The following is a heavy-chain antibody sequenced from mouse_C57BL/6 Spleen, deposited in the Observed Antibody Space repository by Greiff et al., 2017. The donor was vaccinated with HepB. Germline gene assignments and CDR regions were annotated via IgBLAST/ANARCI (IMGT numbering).Heavy chain of an antibody. Sequence: QVQLQQSGAELVMPGASVKLSCKASGYTFTSYWMHWVKQRPGQGLEWIGEIDPSDSYTNYNQKFKGKSTLTVDKSSSTAYMQLSSLTSEDSAVYYCARDGSSYAMDYWGQGTSVTVSS. V-gene: IGHV1-69*01. CDR3: ARDGSSYAMDY. CDR1: GYTFTSYW. J-gene: IGHJ4*01. CDR2: IDPSDSYT. D-gene: IGHD1-1*01.